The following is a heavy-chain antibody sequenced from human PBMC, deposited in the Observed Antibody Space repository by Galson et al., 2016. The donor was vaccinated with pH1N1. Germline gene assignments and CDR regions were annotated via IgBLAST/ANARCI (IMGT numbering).Heavy chain of an antibody. CDR1: EGTFTSST. V-gene: IGHV1-69*13. D-gene: IGHD4-23*01. Sequence: SVKVSCKVSEGTFTSSTITWVRHAPGQGLEWVGDIIPIFGTTTYALNFQGRVTLTADGSLHTAFMELSGLTSQDTAVYYCARTPTSVVTVYSPFDVWGQGTTVTVSS. CDR3: ARTPTSVVTVYSPFDV. J-gene: IGHJ6*02. CDR2: IIPIFGTT.